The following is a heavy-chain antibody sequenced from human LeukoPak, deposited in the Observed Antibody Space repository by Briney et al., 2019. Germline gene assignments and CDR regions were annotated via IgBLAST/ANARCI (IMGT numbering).Heavy chain of an antibody. J-gene: IGHJ5*02. CDR2: INWNGGNT. D-gene: IGHD4-17*01. V-gene: IGHV3-20*04. CDR3: ATSNYGDYNH. CDR1: GFTFNNCG. Sequence: GGSLRLSCTASGFTFNNCGMSWVRRAPGKGLEWVSGINWNGGNTAYADSVKGRFTISRDNAKNSLYLQMNSLRAEDTALYYCATSNYGDYNHWGQGTLVTVSS.